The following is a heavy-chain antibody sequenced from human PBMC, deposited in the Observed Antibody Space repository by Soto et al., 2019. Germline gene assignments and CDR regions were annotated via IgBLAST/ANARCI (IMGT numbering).Heavy chain of an antibody. J-gene: IGHJ6*02. CDR3: AQGPVAGPTTSYYYSGMDI. D-gene: IGHD6-19*01. Sequence: QVQLRQSGAEVKKPGSSVRVSCEASGGTFRTYAISWVRQAPGQGLVWMGEIIPIVVTVYYEQKFQGSVTITADESMTTLYMVLRGLRSQDTAVYSCAQGPVAGPTTSYYYSGMDIWGQGPTVTVSS. CDR1: GGTFRTYA. V-gene: IGHV1-69*12. CDR2: IIPIVVTV.